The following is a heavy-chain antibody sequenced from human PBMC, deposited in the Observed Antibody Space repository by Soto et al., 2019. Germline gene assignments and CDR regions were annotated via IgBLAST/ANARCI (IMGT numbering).Heavy chain of an antibody. CDR1: GFTFSSYA. Sequence: PGGSLRLSCAASGFTFSSYAMSWVRQAPGKGLDWVSAISGSGGSTYYADSVKGRFTISRDNSKNTLYLQMNSLRAEDTAVYYCAKDGAVRYFDWLLPYHFDYWGQGTLVTVSS. D-gene: IGHD3-9*01. CDR3: AKDGAVRYFDWLLPYHFDY. CDR2: ISGSGGST. J-gene: IGHJ4*02. V-gene: IGHV3-23*01.